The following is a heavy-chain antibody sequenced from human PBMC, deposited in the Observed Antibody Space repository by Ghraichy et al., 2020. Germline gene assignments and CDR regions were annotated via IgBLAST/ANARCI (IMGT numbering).Heavy chain of an antibody. J-gene: IGHJ4*02. CDR2: IYSGGST. Sequence: GGSLRLSCAASGFTVSSNYMSWVRQAPGKGLEWVSVIYSGGSTYYADSVKGRFTISRDNSKNTLYLQMNGLRAEDTAVYYCARERLSGWSSSFDYWGQGTLVTVSS. V-gene: IGHV3-53*01. CDR1: GFTVSSNY. D-gene: IGHD6-19*01. CDR3: ARERLSGWSSSFDY.